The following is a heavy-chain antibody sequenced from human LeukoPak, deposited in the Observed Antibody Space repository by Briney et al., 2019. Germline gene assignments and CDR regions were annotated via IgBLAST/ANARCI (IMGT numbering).Heavy chain of an antibody. V-gene: IGHV1-69*13. CDR3: AREAGEMATTPLDY. J-gene: IGHJ4*02. D-gene: IGHD5-24*01. CDR2: IIPIFGTA. Sequence: ASVKVSCKASGGTFGRYASSWVRQAPGQGLEWMGGIIPIFGTANYAQKFQGRVTITADESTSTAYMELSSLRSEDTAVYYCAREAGEMATTPLDYWGQGTLVTVSS. CDR1: GGTFGRYA.